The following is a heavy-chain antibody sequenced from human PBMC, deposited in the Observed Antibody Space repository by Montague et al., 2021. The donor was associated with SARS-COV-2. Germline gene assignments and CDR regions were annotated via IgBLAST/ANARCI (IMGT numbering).Heavy chain of an antibody. Sequence: TLSLTCTVSGGYISSGSYYWSWIRQPAGRGMEWIGRIYASGSTKYNPSLKSRVTISEDTSKNQFSLKVSSVTAADTAVCYCARDLSSSWSYWFDPWGQGTLVTVSS. CDR3: ARDLSSSWSYWFDP. CDR2: IYASGST. J-gene: IGHJ5*02. D-gene: IGHD6-13*01. V-gene: IGHV4-61*02. CDR1: GGYISSGSYY.